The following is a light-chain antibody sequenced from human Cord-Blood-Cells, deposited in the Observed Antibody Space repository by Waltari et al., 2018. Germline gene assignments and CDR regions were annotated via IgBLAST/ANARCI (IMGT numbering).Light chain of an antibody. CDR1: QGISSY. J-gene: IGKJ4*01. CDR2: AAS. V-gene: IGKV1-9*01. CDR3: QQLNSYPLT. Sequence: DIQLTQSPSFLSASVGDRVPITSRASQGISSYLAWYQQKPGKAPKLLIYAASTLQSGVPSRFSGRGSGTEFTRTISSLQPEDFATYYCQQLNSYPLTFGGGTKVEIK.